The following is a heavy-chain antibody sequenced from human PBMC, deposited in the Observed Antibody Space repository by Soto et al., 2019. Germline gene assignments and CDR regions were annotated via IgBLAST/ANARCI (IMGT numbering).Heavy chain of an antibody. CDR3: ARERDDSSWSSVGCLQY. J-gene: IGHJ1*01. V-gene: IGHV1-18*01. D-gene: IGHD6-13*01. CDR2: TSGYNGNT. Sequence: GASVKVSCKASGYTFSSYGISWVRQAPGQGLEWMGWTSGYNGNTNYAQKFQGRVIMTTDTSTSTVYMELRSLRPDDTAVYYSARERDDSSWSSVGCLQYWGQGTLVAVAS. CDR1: GYTFSSYG.